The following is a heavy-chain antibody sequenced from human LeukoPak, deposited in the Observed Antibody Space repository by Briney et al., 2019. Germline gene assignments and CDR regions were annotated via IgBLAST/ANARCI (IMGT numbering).Heavy chain of an antibody. CDR1: GFAFNTYA. J-gene: IGHJ4*02. Sequence: GTSLRLSCAASGFAFNTYAMHWVRQAPGKGLEWVTLIWHDGSHKFYIDSVRGRFTISRDNAKNSLYLQMNSLRAEDTAVYYCARDGGYSYGSFDYWGQGTLVTVSS. V-gene: IGHV3-33*01. CDR2: IWHDGSHK. CDR3: ARDGGYSYGSFDY. D-gene: IGHD5-18*01.